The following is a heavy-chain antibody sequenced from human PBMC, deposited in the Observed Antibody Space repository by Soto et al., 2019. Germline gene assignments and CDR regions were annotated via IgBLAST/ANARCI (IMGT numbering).Heavy chain of an antibody. CDR2: IFDSGIT. CDR1: GGSIRSSLYY. J-gene: IGHJ5*02. Sequence: PSETLSLTCTVSGGSIRSSLYYWSWIRQPPGKGLEWIGYIFDSGITHYNPSLKSRVAMSVDTSKNQFSLNLTSVTAADTAVYFCATQFCSGGACFNWFDPWGHGTLVNVSS. V-gene: IGHV4-30-4*01. CDR3: ATQFCSGGACFNWFDP. D-gene: IGHD2-21*02.